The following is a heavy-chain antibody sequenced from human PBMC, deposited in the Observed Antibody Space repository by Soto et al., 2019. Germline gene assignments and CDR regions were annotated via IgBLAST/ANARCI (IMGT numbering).Heavy chain of an antibody. Sequence: GGSLRLSCAASGFTFSNAWINWVRQALGKGLEWVGRIKSKTDGGTADYAAPVKGRFAVSRDDSKNMVYLQMNSLKTEETGIYYCTTDSYSSNKVVRFDYWGQGTLVTVSS. CDR2: IKSKTDGGTA. V-gene: IGHV3-15*07. CDR3: TTDSYSSNKVVRFDY. J-gene: IGHJ4*02. CDR1: GFTFSNAW. D-gene: IGHD1-26*01.